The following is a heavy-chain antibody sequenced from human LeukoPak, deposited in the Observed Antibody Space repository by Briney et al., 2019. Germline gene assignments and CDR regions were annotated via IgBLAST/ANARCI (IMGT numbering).Heavy chain of an antibody. CDR1: GFTFSSYG. CDR2: IRYDGSNK. Sequence: SGGSLRLSCAASGFTFSSYGMHWVRQAPGKGREGGAFIRYDGSNKYYADSVKGRFTISRDNSKNTLYLQMNSLRAEDTAVYYCAKDKDYYDSSGFFDYWGQGTLVTVSS. D-gene: IGHD3-22*01. CDR3: AKDKDYYDSSGFFDY. V-gene: IGHV3-30*02. J-gene: IGHJ4*02.